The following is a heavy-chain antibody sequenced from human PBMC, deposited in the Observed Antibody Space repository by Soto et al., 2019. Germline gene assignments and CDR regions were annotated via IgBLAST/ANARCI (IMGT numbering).Heavy chain of an antibody. CDR3: ARGGGTGNWFDP. V-gene: IGHV4-59*01. Sequence: SETLSLTCTVSGGSISTYYWIWIRQAPGKGLEWIGYILYSGSTNYNPSLSSRVTMSLDTSKNQFSLKLSSVTTADMAVYYCARGGGTGNWFDPWGQGTLVTSPQ. CDR2: ILYSGST. D-gene: IGHD7-27*01. J-gene: IGHJ5*02. CDR1: GGSISTYY.